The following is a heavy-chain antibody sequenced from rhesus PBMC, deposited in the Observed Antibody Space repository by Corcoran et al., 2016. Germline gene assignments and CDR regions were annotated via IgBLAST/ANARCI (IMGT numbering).Heavy chain of an antibody. J-gene: IGHJ4*01. V-gene: IGHV1-180*01. CDR1: GYTFSTYY. D-gene: IGHD4-29*01. Sequence: QVQLVQSGAEVKQPGASVKLSCKASGYTFSTYYMHGGGQAPGKGLEWIGLISPYNSNKAYAQNFQGRVTITTDTSTSTGYMELSSLRSEDTAVYYCTREDYGTNYDAFDYWGQGVLVTVSS. CDR2: ISPYNSNK. CDR3: TREDYGTNYDAFDY.